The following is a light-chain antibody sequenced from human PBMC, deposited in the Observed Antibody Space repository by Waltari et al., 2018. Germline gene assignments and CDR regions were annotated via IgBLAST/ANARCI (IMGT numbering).Light chain of an antibody. V-gene: IGKV3-11*01. J-gene: IGKJ4*01. CDR3: QQRANWPLT. CDR2: DAS. Sequence: EIVLTQSPATLSLSPGERATLSCRASQSVSSYLGWYQQKPGQAPRLLIYDASNRATGIPARFSGSGSATDFTLTISSLEFEDFAVYYCQQRANWPLTFGGGTKVEIK. CDR1: QSVSSY.